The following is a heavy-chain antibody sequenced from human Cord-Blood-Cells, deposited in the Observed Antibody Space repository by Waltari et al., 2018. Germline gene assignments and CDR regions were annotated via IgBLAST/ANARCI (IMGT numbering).Heavy chain of an antibody. CDR1: GFTFSSYS. V-gene: IGHV3-21*01. CDR3: ARVGIPAYFDY. J-gene: IGHJ4*02. Sequence: EVQLVESGGGLVKPGGSLRLSCAASGFTFSSYSMNWVRQAPGKGLVWVSSISSSSSYIYYADSVKGRFTISRDNAKNSLYLQMNSLRAEDTAVYYCARVGIPAYFDYWGQGTLVTVSS. D-gene: IGHD5-18*01. CDR2: ISSSSSYI.